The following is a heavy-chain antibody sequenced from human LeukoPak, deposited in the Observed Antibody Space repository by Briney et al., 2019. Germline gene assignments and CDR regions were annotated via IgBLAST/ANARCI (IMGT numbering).Heavy chain of an antibody. V-gene: IGHV1-18*01. Sequence: GASVKVSCKASGYTFTSYGISWVRQAPGQGLEWMGWISAYNGNTNYAQKLQGSATMTTDTSTSTAYMELRSLRSDDTAVYYCARDGEGYDFWSGYYYYYYYMDVWGKGTTVTVSS. J-gene: IGHJ6*03. CDR2: ISAYNGNT. CDR1: GYTFTSYG. D-gene: IGHD3-3*01. CDR3: ARDGEGYDFWSGYYYYYYYMDV.